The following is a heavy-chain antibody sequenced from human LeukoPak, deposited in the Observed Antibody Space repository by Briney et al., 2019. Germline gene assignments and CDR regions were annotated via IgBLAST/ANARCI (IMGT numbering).Heavy chain of an antibody. Sequence: SVKVSCKASGGTFSSYAISWVRQAPGQGLEWMGRIIPIFGIANYAQKFQGRVTITADKSTSTAYMELSSLRSEDTAVYYCAREIPPTPPDYYYYYGMDVWGQGTTVTVSS. V-gene: IGHV1-69*04. CDR2: IIPIFGIA. J-gene: IGHJ6*02. CDR1: GGTFSSYA. CDR3: AREIPPTPPDYYYYYGMDV.